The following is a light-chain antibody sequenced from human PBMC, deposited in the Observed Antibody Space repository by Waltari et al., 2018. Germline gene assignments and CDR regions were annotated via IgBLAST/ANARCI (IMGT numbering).Light chain of an antibody. CDR1: SSDVGGYNY. Sequence: QAALTQPRSVSGSPGQSVTISCTGTSSDVGGYNYVSWYQQHPGKAPKVMIYDVSQRPSWVPDRFSCSKSDNTAFLTISGLHVVDDADYYCSLYAGSSIYVFGSGTKVTVL. V-gene: IGLV2-11*01. CDR2: DVS. J-gene: IGLJ1*01. CDR3: SLYAGSSIYV.